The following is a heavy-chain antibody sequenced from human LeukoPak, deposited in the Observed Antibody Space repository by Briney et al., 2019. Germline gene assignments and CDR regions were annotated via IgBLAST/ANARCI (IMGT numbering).Heavy chain of an antibody. Sequence: GGSLRLSCAASGFTFSSYEMNWVRQAPGKGREWVSYISSSGSTIYYADSVKGRFTISRDNAKNSLYLQMNSLRAEDTAVYYRAREAWGSYLRYFDYWGQGTLVTVSS. V-gene: IGHV3-48*03. J-gene: IGHJ4*02. CDR1: GFTFSSYE. CDR3: AREAWGSYLRYFDY. D-gene: IGHD1-26*01. CDR2: ISSSGSTI.